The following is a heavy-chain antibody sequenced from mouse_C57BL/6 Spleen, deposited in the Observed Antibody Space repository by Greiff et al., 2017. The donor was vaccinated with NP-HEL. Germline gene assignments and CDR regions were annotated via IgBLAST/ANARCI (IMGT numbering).Heavy chain of an antibody. J-gene: IGHJ4*01. V-gene: IGHV1-42*01. Sequence: EVQLQQSGPELVKPGASVKISCKASGYSFTGYYMNWVKQSPEKSLEWIGEINPSTGGTTYNQKFKAKTTLTVDKSSSTAYMQLKSLTSEDSAVYYCARLGSPYAMDYWGQGTSVTVSS. CDR3: ARLGSPYAMDY. D-gene: IGHD6-1*01. CDR1: GYSFTGYY. CDR2: INPSTGGT.